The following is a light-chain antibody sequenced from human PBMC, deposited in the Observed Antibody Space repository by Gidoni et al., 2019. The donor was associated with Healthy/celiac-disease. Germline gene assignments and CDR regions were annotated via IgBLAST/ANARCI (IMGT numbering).Light chain of an antibody. Sequence: DIQMTQSPSSLSASVGDRVTITCQASQDISNYLNWYQQKPGKAPKLLIYDASNLETGVPSRFSGSGSGTDFTFTISSLQPEDIAIYYCQQYGNLRLTFGGGTKVEIK. CDR1: QDISNY. CDR3: QQYGNLRLT. V-gene: IGKV1-33*01. CDR2: DAS. J-gene: IGKJ4*01.